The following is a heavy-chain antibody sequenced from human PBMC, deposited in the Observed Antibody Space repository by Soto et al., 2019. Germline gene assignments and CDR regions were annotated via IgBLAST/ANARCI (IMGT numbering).Heavy chain of an antibody. V-gene: IGHV3-74*01. CDR3: AKEGDYGDYAGENWFDS. CDR1: GFTFFLYW. J-gene: IGHJ5*01. Sequence: EVQLVESGGGLVQPGGSLRLSCAASGFTFFLYWIHWVRQVPGKGLVWVSRINSDGSHTSYADCVRGRFTISRDNSTNTVYLQMNSLTAEETAVYDCAKEGDYGDYAGENWFDSWGQGSLVTVSS. CDR2: INSDGSHT. D-gene: IGHD4-17*01.